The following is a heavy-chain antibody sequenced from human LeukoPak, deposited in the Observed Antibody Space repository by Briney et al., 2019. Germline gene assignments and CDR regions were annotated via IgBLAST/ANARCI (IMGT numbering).Heavy chain of an antibody. Sequence: SETLSLTCTVSGGSITSSNFWGWIRPSPGKGLEWIGSIYYSGSTYYNPSLKSRVTISVETSKIQFSLKLSSVTAADSAVYYCARDSCSSSSCRRKFDNWGQGTLVTVSS. CDR3: ARDSCSSSSCRRKFDN. CDR2: IYYSGST. CDR1: GGSITSSNF. J-gene: IGHJ4*02. V-gene: IGHV4-39*07. D-gene: IGHD2-2*01.